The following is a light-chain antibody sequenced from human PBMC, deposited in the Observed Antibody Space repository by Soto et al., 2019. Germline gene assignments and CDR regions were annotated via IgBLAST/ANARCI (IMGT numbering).Light chain of an antibody. CDR2: ENN. CDR1: SSNIGNNY. CDR3: SALAGSSTYV. J-gene: IGLJ1*01. Sequence: CVLTQPPAVSAAPGQKVTISCSGSSSNIGNNYVSWYQQLPGTAPKLLIYENNKRPSGIPDRFSGSKSGNTASLTISGLQAEDQSDYYCSALAGSSTYVFVTGTKLT. V-gene: IGLV1-51*02.